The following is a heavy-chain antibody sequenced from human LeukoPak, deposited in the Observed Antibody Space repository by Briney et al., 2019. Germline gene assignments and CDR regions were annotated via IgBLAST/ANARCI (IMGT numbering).Heavy chain of an antibody. CDR2: IKQDGTSK. D-gene: IGHD2-21*01. Sequence: PGESLRLSCAASGFTFSRSWMGWVRQAPGKGLEWVANIKQDGTSKYYEDSLKGRFTISRDNAKNSVYLQMNSVGADDTALYYCARHGDYCFDQRGPGTLVTVSS. V-gene: IGHV3-7*01. CDR1: GFTFSRSW. J-gene: IGHJ4*02. CDR3: ARHGDYCFDQ.